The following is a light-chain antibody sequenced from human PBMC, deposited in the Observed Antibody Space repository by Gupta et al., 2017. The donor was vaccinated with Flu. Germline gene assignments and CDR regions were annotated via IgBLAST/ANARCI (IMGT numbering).Light chain of an antibody. CDR3: QQDNTGWT. CDR1: QTISNW. J-gene: IGKJ1*01. CDR2: EAS. Sequence: DIQMTQSPSTLSASVGDRVTITCRAGQTISNWLAWYQQKPGKAPKLLIYEASTLESGVPSRFSGSGSGTEFILTSKGRRPDDFATYYCQQDNTGWTFGQGTKVEIK. V-gene: IGKV1-5*01.